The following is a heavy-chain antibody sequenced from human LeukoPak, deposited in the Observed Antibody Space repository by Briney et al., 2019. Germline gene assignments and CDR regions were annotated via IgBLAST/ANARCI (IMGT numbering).Heavy chain of an antibody. J-gene: IGHJ4*02. Sequence: GASVKVSCKAFGYTFTSYDINWVRQATGQGLEWMGWMNPNSGNTGYAQKFQGRVTITRNTSISTAYMELRSLRSDDTAVYYCARDFGIGSGPAGFDYWGQGTLVTVSS. CDR3: ARDFGIGSGPAGFDY. D-gene: IGHD3-3*01. V-gene: IGHV1-8*03. CDR2: MNPNSGNT. CDR1: GYTFTSYD.